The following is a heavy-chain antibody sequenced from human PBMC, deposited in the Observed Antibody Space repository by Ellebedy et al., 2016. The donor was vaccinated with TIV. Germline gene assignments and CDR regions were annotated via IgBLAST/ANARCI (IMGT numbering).Heavy chain of an antibody. CDR1: GFTFSSYA. Sequence: GESLKISCAASGFTFSSYAVHWVRQAPGKGLEWVAVISYDESNKYYADSVKGRFTISRDNSKNTLYLQMDSLRADDTAVYYCSKAYYYGSGSYRPDAFDIWGQGTMVTVSS. CDR2: ISYDESNK. J-gene: IGHJ3*02. CDR3: SKAYYYGSGSYRPDAFDI. D-gene: IGHD3-10*01. V-gene: IGHV3-30*01.